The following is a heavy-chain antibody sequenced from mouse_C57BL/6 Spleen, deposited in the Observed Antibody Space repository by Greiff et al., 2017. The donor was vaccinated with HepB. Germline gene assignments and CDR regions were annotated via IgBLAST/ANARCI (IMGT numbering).Heavy chain of an antibody. D-gene: IGHD4-1*01. V-gene: IGHV1-74*01. CDR2: IHPSDSDT. Sequence: QVQLQQPGAELVKPGASVKVSCKASGYTFTSYWMHWVKQRPGQGLEWIGRIHPSDSDTNYNQKFKGKSTLTVDKSSSTAYLQISSLTSEDSAVYYCAIRTGYYAMDYWGQGTSVTVSS. J-gene: IGHJ4*01. CDR3: AIRTGYYAMDY. CDR1: GYTFTSYW.